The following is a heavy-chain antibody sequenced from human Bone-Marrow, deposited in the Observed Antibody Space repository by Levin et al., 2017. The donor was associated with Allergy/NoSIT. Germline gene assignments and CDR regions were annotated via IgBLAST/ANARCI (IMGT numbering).Heavy chain of an antibody. Sequence: GGSLRLSCAASGFTFSSYAMHWVRQAPGKGLEWVAVISYDGSNKYYADSVKGRFTISRDNSKNTLYLQMNSLRAEDTAVYSAAAAGTDDAFDIWGQGTMVTVSS. CDR2: ISYDGSNK. D-gene: IGHD6-13*01. J-gene: IGHJ3*02. V-gene: IGHV3-30-3*01. CDR3: AAAGTDDAFDI. CDR1: GFTFSSYA.